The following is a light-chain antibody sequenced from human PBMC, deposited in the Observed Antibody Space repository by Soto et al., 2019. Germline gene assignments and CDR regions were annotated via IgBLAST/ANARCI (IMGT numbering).Light chain of an antibody. V-gene: IGKV2-24*01. Sequence: EIVMTQCALSSAVTLGQPTSISCGACQSLAHSGGSTYLSWLHVGPGQSPRPLIYKVSNRFPGVPDRFTGSGAETEFTLKISRVEAEDVGTYYCMQYTHFPLTFGGGTKVDIK. CDR1: QSLAHSGGSTY. CDR3: MQYTHFPLT. J-gene: IGKJ4*01. CDR2: KVS.